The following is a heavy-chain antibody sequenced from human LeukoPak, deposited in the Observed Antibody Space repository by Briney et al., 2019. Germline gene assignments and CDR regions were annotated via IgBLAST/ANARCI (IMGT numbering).Heavy chain of an antibody. Sequence: SETLSLTCAVYGGSFSGYHWSWIRQPPGKGLEWIGEINHSGSTNYNPSLKSRVTISVDTSKNQFFLKLSSVTAADTAVYYCARGYSSSWYGYNWFDPWGQGTLVTVSS. D-gene: IGHD6-13*01. CDR2: INHSGST. J-gene: IGHJ5*02. V-gene: IGHV4-34*01. CDR3: ARGYSSSWYGYNWFDP. CDR1: GGSFSGYH.